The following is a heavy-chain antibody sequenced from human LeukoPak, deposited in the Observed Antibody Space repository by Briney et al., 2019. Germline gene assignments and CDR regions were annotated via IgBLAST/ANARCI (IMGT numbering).Heavy chain of an antibody. CDR2: IYYSGST. J-gene: IGHJ4*02. Sequence: PSDPLSLPCTVSGGSISRYYWSWLRQPPGKGLEWIGYIYYSGSTNYHTSLKSRVTISVDTSKNQFSLKLSSVTAADTAVYYCARVVKDDYHIHYWGQGTLVTVSS. CDR3: ARVVKDDYHIHY. CDR1: GGSISRYY. V-gene: IGHV4-59*07. D-gene: IGHD5-24*01.